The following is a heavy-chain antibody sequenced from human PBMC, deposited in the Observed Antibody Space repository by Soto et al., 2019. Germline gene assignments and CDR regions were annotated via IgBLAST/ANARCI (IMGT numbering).Heavy chain of an antibody. CDR2: ISSSSSTI. J-gene: IGHJ4*02. D-gene: IGHD3-3*01. CDR1: GCTFSSSS. CDR3: ARDKARRITIFGVVIGGRFDF. V-gene: IGHV3-48*02. Sequence: GWLGLSGSASGCTFSSSSMNWARQAPGKGLEWVSYISSSSSTIYYADSVKVRFTISRDNAKNSLYLQMNSLREEDTAVYYCARDKARRITIFGVVIGGRFDFWGQGTPVTVSS.